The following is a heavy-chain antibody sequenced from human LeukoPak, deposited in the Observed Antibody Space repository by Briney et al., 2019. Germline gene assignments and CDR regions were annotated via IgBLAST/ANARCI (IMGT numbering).Heavy chain of an antibody. CDR2: IYPGDSDT. Sequence: GESLQISCKGSGYSFTSYWIGWVRQVPGKGLEWMGIIYPGDSDTRYSPSFQGQVTISADKSISTAYLQWSSLKASDTAMYYCARLDVSGARTSEHPNENFDYWGQGTLVTVSS. CDR3: ARLDVSGARTSEHPNENFDY. J-gene: IGHJ4*02. CDR1: GYSFTSYW. V-gene: IGHV5-51*01. D-gene: IGHD3-10*01.